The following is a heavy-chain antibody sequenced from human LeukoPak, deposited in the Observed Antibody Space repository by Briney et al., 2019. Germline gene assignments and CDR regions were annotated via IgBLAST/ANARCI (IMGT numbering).Heavy chain of an antibody. CDR3: ARNGRVRRVVKDLFEY. Sequence: ASVKVSCKTSGYTFTDYDITWVRQAPGQGLEWMGRVSPYNGNTYYSQRFQGRVTISKDTSTGTAYMDLRNMRDDDTAMYYCARNGRVRRVVKDLFEYWGQGTLVSVSS. D-gene: IGHD3-10*01. CDR1: GYTFTDYD. V-gene: IGHV1-18*01. CDR2: VSPYNGNT. J-gene: IGHJ4*02.